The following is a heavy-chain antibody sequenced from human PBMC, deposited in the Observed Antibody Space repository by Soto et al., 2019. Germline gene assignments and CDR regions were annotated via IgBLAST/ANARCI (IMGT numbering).Heavy chain of an antibody. V-gene: IGHV4-34*01. CDR2: INHSGRT. J-gene: IGHJ4*02. CDR1: GGSFSGYY. D-gene: IGHD2-8*01. CDR3: ARGVGLGYCTSGVCHRGDY. Sequence: PSETLSLTCAVYGGSFSGYYWSWIRQPPGKGLEWIGEINHSGRTNYNPSLKSRVTISVDTSKNQFSLKLSSVTAADTAVYYCARGVGLGYCTSGVCHRGDYWGQGTLVTVSS.